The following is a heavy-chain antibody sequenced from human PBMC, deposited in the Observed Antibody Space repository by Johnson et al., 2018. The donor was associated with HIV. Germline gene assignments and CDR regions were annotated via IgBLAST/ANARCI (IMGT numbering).Heavy chain of an antibody. V-gene: IGHV3-20*04. Sequence: VQLMESGGGVVRPGGSLRLSCAASGFRFDDYGINWVRQAPVKGLEWVCVINWNGVSTGYADSVKGRFTISRDNAKNSLYLQMNSLRAEDTAVYYCARAIAVAEGDAFDIWGQGAMVTVSS. D-gene: IGHD6-19*01. J-gene: IGHJ3*02. CDR1: GFRFDDYG. CDR2: INWNGVST. CDR3: ARAIAVAEGDAFDI.